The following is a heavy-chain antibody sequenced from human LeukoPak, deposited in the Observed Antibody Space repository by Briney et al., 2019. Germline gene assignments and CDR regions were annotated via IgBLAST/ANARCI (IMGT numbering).Heavy chain of an antibody. V-gene: IGHV1-8*01. CDR3: AREIMITFGGVIIVNWFDP. CDR2: MNPNSGNT. J-gene: IGHJ5*02. CDR1: GYTFTSYD. Sequence: ASVKVSCKASGYTFTSYDINWVRQATGQGLEWMGWMNPNSGNTGYAQKFQGRVTMTTDTSTSTAYMELRSLRSDDTAVYYCAREIMITFGGVIIVNWFDPWGQGTLVTVSS. D-gene: IGHD3-16*02.